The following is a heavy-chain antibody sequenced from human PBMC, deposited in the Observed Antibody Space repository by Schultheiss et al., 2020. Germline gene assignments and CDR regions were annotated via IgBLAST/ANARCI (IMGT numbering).Heavy chain of an antibody. CDR2: INPNSGGT. J-gene: IGHJ4*02. V-gene: IGHV1-2*02. CDR1: GYTFTSYA. CDR3: ARTVYGFDY. D-gene: IGHD2-8*01. Sequence: ASVKVSCKASGYTFTSYAMNWVRQAPGQGLEWMGWINPNSGGTNYAQKFQGRVTMTRDTSISTAYMELRSLRSDDTAVYYCARTVYGFDYWGQGTRVTVSS.